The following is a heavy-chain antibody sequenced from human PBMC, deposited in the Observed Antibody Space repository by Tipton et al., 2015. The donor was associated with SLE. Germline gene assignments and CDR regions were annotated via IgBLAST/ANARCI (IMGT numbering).Heavy chain of an antibody. CDR2: IYHTGST. CDR3: ARGARKDY. CDR1: GGSLSGYQ. D-gene: IGHD1-14*01. J-gene: IGHJ4*02. Sequence: TLSLTCAVSGGSLSGYQWSWIRQHPEKGLEWLGHIYHTGSTYYNPSLKSRLSISLDMSKNKFSLNLTSMTAADTAIYYCARGARKDYWGQGTLVTVSS. V-gene: IGHV4-31*11.